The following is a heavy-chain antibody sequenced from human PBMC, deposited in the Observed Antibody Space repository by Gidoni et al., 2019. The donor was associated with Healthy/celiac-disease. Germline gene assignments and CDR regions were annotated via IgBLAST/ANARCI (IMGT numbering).Heavy chain of an antibody. D-gene: IGHD4-17*01. CDR2: IIPIFGTA. CDR1: GGTFSSYA. J-gene: IGHJ4*02. V-gene: IGHV1-69*01. CDR3: ASQPDYGGMEFDY. Sequence: QVQLVQSGAEVTKPGSSVKVSCKASGGTFSSYAISWVRQAPGQGLEWMGGIIPIFGTANYAQKCQGRVTITADESTSTAYMELSSLRSEDTAVYYCASQPDYGGMEFDYWGQGTLVTVSS.